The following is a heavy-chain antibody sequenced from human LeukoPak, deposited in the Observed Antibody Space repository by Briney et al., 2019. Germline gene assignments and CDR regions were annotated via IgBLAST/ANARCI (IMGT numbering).Heavy chain of an antibody. CDR2: IEQNGGEK. D-gene: IGHD3-22*01. J-gene: IGHJ5*01. CDR3: AGGAGWLSDS. Sequence: PGGSLRLSCAASGFTFSGYWMNWVRQAPGKGLEGVANIEQNGGEKNYVESVRGGVTISRDNTKNSLYQEMNSLRTEDTAVYYCAGGAGWLSDSWGHGTLVTVSS. V-gene: IGHV3-7*01. CDR1: GFTFSGYW.